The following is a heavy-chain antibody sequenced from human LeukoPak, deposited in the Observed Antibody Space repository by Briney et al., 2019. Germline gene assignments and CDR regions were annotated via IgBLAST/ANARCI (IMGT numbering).Heavy chain of an antibody. Sequence: GGSLRLSCEGSGFILSNYWMSWVRQAPGKGLEWVANIREDGGEKHYVDSLKGRFTISRDNSKNTLYLQMNSLRAEDTAVYYCAKEPIALRAAAGLDYWGQGTLVTVSS. CDR1: GFILSNYW. D-gene: IGHD6-13*01. CDR2: IREDGGEK. J-gene: IGHJ4*02. CDR3: AKEPIALRAAAGLDY. V-gene: IGHV3-7*01.